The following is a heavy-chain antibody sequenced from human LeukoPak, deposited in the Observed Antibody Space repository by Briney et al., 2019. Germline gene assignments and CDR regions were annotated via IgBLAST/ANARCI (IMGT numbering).Heavy chain of an antibody. CDR2: ISSSGSTI. CDR1: GFTFSSYE. Sequence: GRSLRLSCAAAGFTFSSYEMNWVRQAPGKGLEWVSYISSSGSTIYYADSVKGRFTISRDNAKNSLYLQMNSLRAEDTAVYFCARAFVYSSGRLFDYWGQGTLITVSS. D-gene: IGHD6-19*01. J-gene: IGHJ4*02. CDR3: ARAFVYSSGRLFDY. V-gene: IGHV3-48*03.